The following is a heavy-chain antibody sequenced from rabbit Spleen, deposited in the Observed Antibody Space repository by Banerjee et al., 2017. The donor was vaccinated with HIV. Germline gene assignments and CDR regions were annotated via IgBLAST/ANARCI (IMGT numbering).Heavy chain of an antibody. V-gene: IGHV1S45*01. CDR2: VYAGSSGST. D-gene: IGHD8-1*01. Sequence: QEQLVESGGGLVQPGGSLTLSCRASGFSFNSGYDMCWVRQAPGKGLEWIACVYAGSSGSTYSATWAKGRFTISKTSSTTVTLQMTSLTAADTATYFCARDTGTSFSTYGMDLWGQGTLVTVS. CDR1: GFSFNSGYD. CDR3: ARDTGTSFSTYGMDL. J-gene: IGHJ6*01.